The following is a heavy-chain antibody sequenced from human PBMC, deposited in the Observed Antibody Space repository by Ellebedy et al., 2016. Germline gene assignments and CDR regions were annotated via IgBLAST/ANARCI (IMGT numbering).Heavy chain of an antibody. D-gene: IGHD2-21*02. CDR3: ASSIVVVTAIPAGFDY. V-gene: IGHV4-34*01. CDR1: GGSFSGYY. CDR2: INHSGST. J-gene: IGHJ4*02. Sequence: SETLSLXCAVYGGSFSGYYWSWIRQPPGKGLEWIGEINHSGSTNYNPSLKSRVTISVDTSKNQFSLKLSSVTAADTAVYYCASSIVVVTAIPAGFDYWGQGTLVTVSS.